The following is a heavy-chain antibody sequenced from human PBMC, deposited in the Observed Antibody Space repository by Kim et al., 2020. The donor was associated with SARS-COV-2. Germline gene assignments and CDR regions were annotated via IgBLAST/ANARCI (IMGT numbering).Heavy chain of an antibody. D-gene: IGHD3-10*01. J-gene: IGHJ4*02. CDR2: INPNSGGT. CDR1: GYTFTGYY. V-gene: IGHV1-2*06. Sequence: ASVKVSCKASGYTFTGYYMHWVRQAPGQGLEWMGRINPNSGGTNYAQKFQGRVTMTRDTSFSTAYMELSRLRSDDTAVYYCAREAEDMVQGVKGIDYWGQGTLVTVSS. CDR3: AREAEDMVQGVKGIDY.